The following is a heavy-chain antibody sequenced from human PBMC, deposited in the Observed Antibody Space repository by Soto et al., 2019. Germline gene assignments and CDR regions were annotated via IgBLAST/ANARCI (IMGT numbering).Heavy chain of an antibody. Sequence: EVQLVESGGGLVQPGGSLRLSCTASGFTFSSYWMSWVRQAPGKGLGWVANIKEDGSGKYYVDSVKGRFSISRDNARNSLYLQMNSLRVEDPAVYYCVRVGRVGGDWGQGALVTVSS. V-gene: IGHV3-7*03. CDR2: IKEDGSGK. CDR3: VRVGRVGGD. CDR1: GFTFSSYW. J-gene: IGHJ4*02. D-gene: IGHD3-16*01.